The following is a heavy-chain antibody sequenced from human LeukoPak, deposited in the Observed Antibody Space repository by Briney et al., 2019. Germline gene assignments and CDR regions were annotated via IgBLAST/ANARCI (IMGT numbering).Heavy chain of an antibody. CDR2: ISGSGGST. V-gene: IGHV3-23*01. CDR3: AKETTTVTTYYYYGMDV. J-gene: IGHJ6*02. CDR1: GFTFSSYA. D-gene: IGHD4-4*01. Sequence: GGSLRLSRAASGFTFSSYAMSWVRQAPGKGLEWVSAISGSGGSTYYSDSVKGRFTISRDNSKNTLYLQMNSLRAEDTAVYYCAKETTTVTTYYYYGMDVWGQGTTVTVSS.